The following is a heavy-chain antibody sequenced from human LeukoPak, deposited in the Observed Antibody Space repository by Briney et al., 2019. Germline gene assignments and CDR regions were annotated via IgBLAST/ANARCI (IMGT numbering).Heavy chain of an antibody. D-gene: IGHD4-23*01. CDR2: IYPGDSNT. CDR3: ARPDDYGSKPAAFDI. CDR1: GYTFITYW. J-gene: IGHJ3*02. Sequence: RAGESLKISCKGSGYTFITYWIGWVRQMPGKGLEWMGIIYPGDSNTRYSPSFQGQVTISADKSINTAYLQWSSLKASDTAMYYCARPDDYGSKPAAFDIWGQGTMVTVSS. V-gene: IGHV5-51*01.